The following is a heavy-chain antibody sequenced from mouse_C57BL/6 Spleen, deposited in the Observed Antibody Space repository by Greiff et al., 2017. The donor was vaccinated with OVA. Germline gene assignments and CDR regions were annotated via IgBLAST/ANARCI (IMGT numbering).Heavy chain of an antibody. CDR1: GYTFTSYW. V-gene: IGHV1-53*01. CDR2: INPSNGGT. D-gene: IGHD2-5*01. Sequence: QVQLQQPGTELVKPGASVKLSCKASGYTFTSYWMHWVKQRPGQGLEWIGNINPSNGGTNYNEKFKSKATLTVDKSSSTAYMQHSSLTSEDSAVYYCARTDSNSAGPFAYWGQGTLVTVSA. J-gene: IGHJ3*01. CDR3: ARTDSNSAGPFAY.